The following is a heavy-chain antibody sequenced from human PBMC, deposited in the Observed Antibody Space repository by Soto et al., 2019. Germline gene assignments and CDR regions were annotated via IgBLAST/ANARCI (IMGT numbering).Heavy chain of an antibody. J-gene: IGHJ6*02. V-gene: IGHV1-18*01. D-gene: IGHD3-10*01. CDR2: ISAYNGNT. CDR3: ASPTRGYYGSGSYYYYYGMDV. CDR1: GYTCTSYG. Sequence: ASVKVSCKASGYTCTSYGISWVRQAPGQGLEWMGWISAYNGNTNYAQKLQGRVTMTTDTSTSTAYMELRSLRSDDTAVYYCASPTRGYYGSGSYYYYYGMDVWGQGTTVTVSS.